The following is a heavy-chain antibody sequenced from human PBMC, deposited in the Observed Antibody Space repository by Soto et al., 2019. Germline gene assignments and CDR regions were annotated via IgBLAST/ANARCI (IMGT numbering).Heavy chain of an antibody. CDR3: ARQERPRYCSGGSCSGYTFDY. CDR2: ISSSSSYT. D-gene: IGHD2-15*01. J-gene: IGHJ4*02. Sequence: GGSLRLSCAASGFTFSDYYMSWIRQAPGKGLEWVSYISSSSSYTNYADSVKGRFPISRDNAKNSLYLQMNSLRAEDTAVYYCARQERPRYCSGGSCSGYTFDYWSQGTLVTVSS. V-gene: IGHV3-11*03. CDR1: GFTFSDYY.